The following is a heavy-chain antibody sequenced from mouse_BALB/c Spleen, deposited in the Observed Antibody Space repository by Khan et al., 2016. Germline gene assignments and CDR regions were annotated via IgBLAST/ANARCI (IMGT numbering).Heavy chain of an antibody. CDR3: AREGLRRGFAY. V-gene: IGHV5-4*02. Sequence: EVALVASGGGLVKPGGSLKLSCAASGFTFSDYYMYWVRQTPEKRLEWVATISDGGSYTYYPDSVKGRFTISRDNAQNNLYLQMSSLKSEDTSMYYCAREGLRRGFAYWGQGTLVTVSA. D-gene: IGHD2-4*01. CDR2: ISDGGSYT. CDR1: GFTFSDYY. J-gene: IGHJ3*01.